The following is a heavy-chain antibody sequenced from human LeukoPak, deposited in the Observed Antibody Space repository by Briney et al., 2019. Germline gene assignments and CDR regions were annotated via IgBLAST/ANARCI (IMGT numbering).Heavy chain of an antibody. V-gene: IGHV6-1*01. CDR2: TCYRSKWYN. D-gene: IGHD2-21*01. CDR1: GDRVSSNSVA. Sequence: SQTLSLTCAISGDRVSSNSVAWNWIRQSPSRGLEWLGRTCYRSKWYNDYAVSVKSRTTINPDTSKNQFSLQLNSVTPEDTAVYYCARSGVIDMVPFDHWGQGTLVTVSS. CDR3: ARSGVIDMVPFDH. J-gene: IGHJ4*02.